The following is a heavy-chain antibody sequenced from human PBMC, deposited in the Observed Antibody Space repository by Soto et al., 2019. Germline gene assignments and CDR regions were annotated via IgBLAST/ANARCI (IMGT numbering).Heavy chain of an antibody. CDR1: GFTFSSYW. J-gene: IGHJ6*02. V-gene: IGHV3-7*05. Sequence: GGSLRLSCAASGFTFSSYWMSWVRQAPGKGLEWVANIKQDGSEKYYVDSVKGRFTISRDNAKNSLYLQMNSLRAEDTAVYYCARGSYSSGWYWGMDVWGQGTTVTVSS. D-gene: IGHD6-19*01. CDR3: ARGSYSSGWYWGMDV. CDR2: IKQDGSEK.